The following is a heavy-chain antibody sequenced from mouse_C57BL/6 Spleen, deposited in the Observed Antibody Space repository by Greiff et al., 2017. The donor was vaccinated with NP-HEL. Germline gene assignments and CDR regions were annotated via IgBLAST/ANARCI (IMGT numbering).Heavy chain of an antibody. CDR3: ARSAYYYGSSSPYYFDY. CDR2: FYPGSGSI. D-gene: IGHD1-1*01. CDR1: GYTFTEYT. J-gene: IGHJ2*01. V-gene: IGHV1-62-2*01. Sequence: QVQLQQSGAELVKPGASVKLSCKASGYTFTEYTIHWVKQRSGQGLEWIGWFYPGSGSIKYNEKFKDKATLTVDKSSSTAYMQLSSLTSEYSAVYYCARSAYYYGSSSPYYFDYWGQGTTLTVSS.